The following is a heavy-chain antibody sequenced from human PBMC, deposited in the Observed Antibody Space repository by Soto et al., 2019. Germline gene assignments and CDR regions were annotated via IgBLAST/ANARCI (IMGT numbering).Heavy chain of an antibody. V-gene: IGHV5-51*01. Sequence: ESLKISCKASGHSFSLYWIGWVRQMPGKGLEWMAIMYPDDSDIRYSPSFEAHVTISADKSTSTAFLQWSSPKASDTAMYYCATAYVYDFENSNYYRDAFDIWGQGTLVTVSS. CDR3: ATAYVYDFENSNYYRDAFDI. J-gene: IGHJ3*02. CDR1: GHSFSLYW. D-gene: IGHD3-22*01. CDR2: MYPDDSDI.